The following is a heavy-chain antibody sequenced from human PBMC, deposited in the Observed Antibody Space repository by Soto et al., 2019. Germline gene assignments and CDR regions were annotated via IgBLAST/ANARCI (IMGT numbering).Heavy chain of an antibody. CDR3: AGSDIADSIAVAATGDH. CDR1: GFTFSSYS. Sequence: GGSLRLSCAASGFTFSSYSMNWVRQAPGKGLEWVSYISSSSSTIYYADSVKGRFTISRDNAKNSLYLQMNSLRDEDTAVYYCAGSDIADSIAVAATGDHWGQGALVTVSS. D-gene: IGHD6-19*01. J-gene: IGHJ4*02. CDR2: ISSSSSTI. V-gene: IGHV3-48*02.